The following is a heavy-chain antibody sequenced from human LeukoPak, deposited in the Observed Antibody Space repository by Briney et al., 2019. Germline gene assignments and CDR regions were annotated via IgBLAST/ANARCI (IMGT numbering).Heavy chain of an antibody. CDR2: ISGSGGST. Sequence: GGSLRLSCAASGFTFSSYAMSWVRQAPGKGLEWVLAISGSGGSTYYADSVKGRFTISRDNSKNTLYLQMNSLRAEDTAVYYYAKVMSYGDYVVDYWGQGTLVTVSS. D-gene: IGHD4-17*01. J-gene: IGHJ4*02. CDR1: GFTFSSYA. CDR3: AKVMSYGDYVVDY. V-gene: IGHV3-23*01.